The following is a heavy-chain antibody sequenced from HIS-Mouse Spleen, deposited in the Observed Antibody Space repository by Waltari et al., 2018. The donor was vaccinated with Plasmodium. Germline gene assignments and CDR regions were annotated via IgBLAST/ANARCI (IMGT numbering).Heavy chain of an antibody. Sequence: EVQLVESGGGLVKPGGSLRLSCAASGFTFSSYSMNWVRQAPGKGLEVVSSIRSSSSYIYYAASVKGRFTISRDNAKNSLYLQMNSLRAEDTAVYYCARVGGSSADYWGQGTLVTVSS. CDR1: GFTFSSYS. CDR3: ARVGGSSADY. V-gene: IGHV3-21*01. CDR2: IRSSSSYI. D-gene: IGHD6-6*01. J-gene: IGHJ4*02.